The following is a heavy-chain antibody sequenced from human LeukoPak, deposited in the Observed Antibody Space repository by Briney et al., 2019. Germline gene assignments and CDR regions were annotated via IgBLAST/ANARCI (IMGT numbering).Heavy chain of an antibody. J-gene: IGHJ4*02. CDR1: GFIFSSYP. V-gene: IGHV3-23*01. CDR2: ITSSGDNI. Sequence: PGGSLRLSCAASGFIFSSYPMSWVRQAPGKGLEWVSAITSSGDNIYYAASVQGRFIISRDNSKNTLSLQMNTLRAEDTAIYYCAKENPVGGTNYFDYWGQETLVTVSS. D-gene: IGHD1-26*01. CDR3: AKENPVGGTNYFDY.